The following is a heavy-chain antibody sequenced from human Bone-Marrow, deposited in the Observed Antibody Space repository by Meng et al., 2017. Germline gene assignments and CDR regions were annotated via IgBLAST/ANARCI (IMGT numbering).Heavy chain of an antibody. CDR3: ARDLRRSGGSCH. D-gene: IGHD2-15*01. CDR1: GFTFSNYW. J-gene: IGHJ4*02. Sequence: GESLKISCTASGFTFSNYWMSWVRQAPGKGLEWVANIKEDGSEKYYVDSVKGRFTISRDNAKISLDLQMNSLRAEDTAVYYCARDLRRSGGSCHWVQVDPGHRLL. V-gene: IGHV3-7*01. CDR2: IKEDGSEK.